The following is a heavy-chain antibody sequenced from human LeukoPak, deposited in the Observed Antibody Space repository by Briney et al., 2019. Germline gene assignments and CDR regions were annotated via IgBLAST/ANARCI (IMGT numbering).Heavy chain of an antibody. CDR2: ISYDGSNK. CDR1: GFTFSSYG. D-gene: IGHD3-3*01. J-gene: IGHJ3*02. Sequence: GGSLRLSCAASGFTFSSYGMHWVRQAPGKGLEWVAVISYDGSNKYYADSVKGRFTISRDNSKNTLYVQMNSLRAEDTAVYYCAKDRGFSYAFDIWGQGTMVSVSS. CDR3: AKDRGFSYAFDI. V-gene: IGHV3-30*18.